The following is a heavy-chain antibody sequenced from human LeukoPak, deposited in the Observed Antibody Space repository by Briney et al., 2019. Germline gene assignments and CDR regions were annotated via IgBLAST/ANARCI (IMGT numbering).Heavy chain of an antibody. Sequence: PSQTLSLTCAVSGDSISSGGYSWSWIRQPPGKGLEWIGYIYHSGSTYYNPSLKSRVTISLDRSKNQFSLELSSVTAADTAVYYCASLPPWKRSGWPYWGQGTLVTVSS. CDR1: GDSISSGGYS. CDR2: IYHSGST. D-gene: IGHD6-19*01. CDR3: ASLPPWKRSGWPY. J-gene: IGHJ4*02. V-gene: IGHV4-30-2*01.